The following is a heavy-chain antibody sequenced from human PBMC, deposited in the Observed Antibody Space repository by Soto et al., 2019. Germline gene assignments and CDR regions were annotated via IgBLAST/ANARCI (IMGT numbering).Heavy chain of an antibody. J-gene: IGHJ4*02. CDR3: ARAWGYSGYDYDY. D-gene: IGHD5-12*01. Sequence: SETPSLTCAVSGGSISSGGYSWSWIRQPPGKGLEXIGYXXXSXSXXXNXXXXSRVTISVDRSKNQFSLKLSSVTAADTAVYYCARAWGYSGYDYDYWGQGTLVTVSS. CDR1: GGSISSGGYS. V-gene: IGHV4-30-2*01. CDR2: XXXSXSX.